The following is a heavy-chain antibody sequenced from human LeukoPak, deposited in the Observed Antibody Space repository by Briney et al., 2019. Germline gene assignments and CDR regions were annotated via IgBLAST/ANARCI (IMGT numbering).Heavy chain of an antibody. V-gene: IGHV3-21*01. J-gene: IGHJ4*02. CDR1: GFIFSSYS. D-gene: IGHD5-18*01. Sequence: PGGSLRLSCAASGFIFSSYSMNWVRQAPGKGLEWVSSISSSSSYIYYADSVKGRFTISRDNAKNSLYLQMNSLRAEDTAVYYCASQVGTAMVTPIDYWGQGTLVTVSS. CDR3: ASQVGTAMVTPIDY. CDR2: ISSSSSYI.